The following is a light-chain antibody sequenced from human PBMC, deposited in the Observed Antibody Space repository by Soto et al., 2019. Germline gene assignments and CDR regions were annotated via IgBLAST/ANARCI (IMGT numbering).Light chain of an antibody. CDR1: SSDIRAYDL. CDR3: TSFAPGRFSV. V-gene: IGLV2-14*03. Sequence: QSARALPASVSGSSGQSSTISCSRTSSDIRAYDLASWYQQHPGRAPKLIFYEVSHRFSRLSYRFSGSKSGNTASLTISGLQAEDEGDYYCTSFAPGRFSVFGSGTKVTVL. CDR2: EVS. J-gene: IGLJ1*01.